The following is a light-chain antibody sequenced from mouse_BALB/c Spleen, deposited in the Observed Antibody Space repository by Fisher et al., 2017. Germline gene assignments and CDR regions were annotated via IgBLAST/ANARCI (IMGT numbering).Light chain of an antibody. CDR2: DTS. CDR1: SSVSY. CDR3: QQGSSIPRT. J-gene: IGKJ2*01. Sequence: FLPQTTSIISSSPGEKVTMTCSASSSVSYMHWYQQKSGTSPKRWIYDTSNLASGVPARFSGSGSGTSYSLTIGTMEAEDVATYYCQQGSSIPRTFGGGTKLEIK. V-gene: IGKV4-59*01.